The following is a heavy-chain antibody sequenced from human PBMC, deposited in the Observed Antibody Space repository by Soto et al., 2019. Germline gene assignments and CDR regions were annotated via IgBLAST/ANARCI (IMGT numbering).Heavy chain of an antibody. CDR1: GFPFYHYY. D-gene: IGHD2-21*02. Sequence: EPLILYYGASGFPFYHYYMSCIRQAPGKGLEWVSYISSSGSTIYYADSVKGRFTISRDNAKNSLYLQMNSLRAEDTAVYYCARVLVFYGGFDPWGQGTLVTVSS. V-gene: IGHV3-11*01. CDR3: ARVLVFYGGFDP. J-gene: IGHJ5*02. CDR2: ISSSGSTI.